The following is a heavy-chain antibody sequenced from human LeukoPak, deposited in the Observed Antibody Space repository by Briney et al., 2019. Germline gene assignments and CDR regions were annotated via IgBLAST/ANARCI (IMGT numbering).Heavy chain of an antibody. CDR3: ARGSTAMVNYYYYCMDV. CDR2: MNPNSGNT. V-gene: IGHV1-8*01. CDR1: GYTFTSYD. J-gene: IGHJ6*03. Sequence: ASVKVSCKASGYTFTSYDINWVRQATGQGLEWMGWMNPNSGNTGYAQKFQGRVTMTRNTSISTAYMELSSLRSEDTAVYYCARGSTAMVNYYYYCMDVWGKGTTVTVSS. D-gene: IGHD5-18*01.